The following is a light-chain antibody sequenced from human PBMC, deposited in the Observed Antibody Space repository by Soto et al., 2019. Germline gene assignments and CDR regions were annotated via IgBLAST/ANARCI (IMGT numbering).Light chain of an antibody. J-gene: IGKJ4*01. Sequence: DIQMTQSPSSLSASVGDRVTITCRASQTIGRYLNWYQQKEGKAPTVLIYAASILQSGVPPRFSGSASGTEFTLTISSLQPEDFATYYSQQSYSTPLTFGGGTQVEI. CDR1: QTIGRY. CDR2: AAS. CDR3: QQSYSTPLT. V-gene: IGKV1-39*01.